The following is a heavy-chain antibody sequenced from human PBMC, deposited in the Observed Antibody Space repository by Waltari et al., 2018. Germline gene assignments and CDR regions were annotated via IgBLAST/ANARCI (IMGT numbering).Heavy chain of an antibody. V-gene: IGHV1-2*06. CDR3: ARDPGQGRDGYNWVNDY. J-gene: IGHJ4*02. Sequence: QVQLVQSGAEVKKPGASVKVSCKASGYTFTGYFMHWVRQAPGQGLEWMGRNNPNGGCTNYAQKFQGRITMTRDTSISTAYMELTRLKSDDTAVYYCARDPGQGRDGYNWVNDYWGQGTLVTVSS. CDR1: GYTFTGYF. CDR2: NNPNGGCT. D-gene: IGHD5-12*01.